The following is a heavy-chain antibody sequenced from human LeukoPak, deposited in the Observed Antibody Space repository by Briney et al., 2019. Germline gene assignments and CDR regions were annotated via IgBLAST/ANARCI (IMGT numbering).Heavy chain of an antibody. CDR2: IYYSGST. Sequence: SETLSLTCTVSGGSISSYYWSWIRQPPGKGPEWIGYIYYSGSTNYNPSLKSRVTISVDTSKNQFSLKLSSVTAADTAVYYCARGPYDFWSGYYTLPFDPWGQGTLVTVSS. CDR1: GGSISSYY. V-gene: IGHV4-59*01. CDR3: ARGPYDFWSGYYTLPFDP. J-gene: IGHJ5*02. D-gene: IGHD3-3*01.